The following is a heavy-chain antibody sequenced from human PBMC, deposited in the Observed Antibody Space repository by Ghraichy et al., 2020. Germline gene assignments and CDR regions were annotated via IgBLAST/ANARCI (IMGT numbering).Heavy chain of an antibody. V-gene: IGHV1-69*13. Sequence: SVKVSCKASGGTFSSYAISWVRQAPGQGLEWMGGIIPIFGTANYAQKFQGRVTITADESTSTAYMELSSLRSEDTAVYYCARGSGTAARPANAFDIWGQGTMVTVSS. D-gene: IGHD6-6*01. CDR1: GGTFSSYA. CDR3: ARGSGTAARPANAFDI. J-gene: IGHJ3*02. CDR2: IIPIFGTA.